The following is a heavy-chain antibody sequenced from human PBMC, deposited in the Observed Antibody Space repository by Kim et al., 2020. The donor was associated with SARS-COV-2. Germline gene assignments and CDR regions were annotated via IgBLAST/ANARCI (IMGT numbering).Heavy chain of an antibody. CDR1: GFTFSDYY. J-gene: IGHJ6*02. V-gene: IGHV3-11*01. CDR2: ISSSGSTI. CDR3: ARDSSSWYGSYYYYYGMDV. D-gene: IGHD6-13*01. Sequence: LSLTCAASGFTFSDYYMSWIRQAPGKGLEWVSYISSSGSTIYYADSVKGRFTISRDNAKNSLYLQMNSLRAEDTAVYYCARDSSSWYGSYYYYYGMDVWGQGTTVTVSS.